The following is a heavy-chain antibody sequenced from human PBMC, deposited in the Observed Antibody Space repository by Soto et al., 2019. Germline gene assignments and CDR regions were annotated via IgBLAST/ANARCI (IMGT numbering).Heavy chain of an antibody. V-gene: IGHV4-59*01. Sequence: PSETLSLTCTVSGGSISSYYWSWIRQPPGKGLEWIGYIYYTGSTNYNPSLKSRVTISVDTSKNQFSLKLSSVTAADTAIYYCARDHSGYDLRFDPWGQGTLVTVS. CDR2: IYYTGST. CDR3: ARDHSGYDLRFDP. J-gene: IGHJ5*02. CDR1: GGSISSYY. D-gene: IGHD5-12*01.